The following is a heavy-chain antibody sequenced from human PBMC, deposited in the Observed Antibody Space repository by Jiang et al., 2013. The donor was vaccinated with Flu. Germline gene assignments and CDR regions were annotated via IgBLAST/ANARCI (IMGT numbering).Heavy chain of an antibody. Sequence: GPGLVKPSETLSLTCIVSDDSISSGDFFWSWVRQPPGKGLEWIGSMHNSGNTLYAPSLNNRAAISIDASGRHFYLRLTSVTAADTALYHCARGIFCSSVRCYRDRSNYGRFDSWGPESWSPSLQ. CDR3: ARGIFCSSVRCYRDRSNYGRFDS. CDR1: DDSISSGDFF. CDR2: MHNSGNT. V-gene: IGHV4-30-4*01. D-gene: IGHD4-11*01. J-gene: IGHJ4*01.